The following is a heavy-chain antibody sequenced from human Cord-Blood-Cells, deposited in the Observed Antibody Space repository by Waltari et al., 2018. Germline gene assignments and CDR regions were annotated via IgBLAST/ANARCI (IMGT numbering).Heavy chain of an antibody. CDR2: IKSKTEGGTT. Sequence: EVQLVESGGGLVKPGGSLRLSCAASGFTFSNAWMSWVRQAPGKGLEWVGRIKSKTEGGTTDYAAPVKGRFTISRDDSKNTLYLQMNSLKTEDTAVYYCTTDHFFINSSPPSGVDYWGQGTLVTVSS. V-gene: IGHV3-15*01. CDR3: TTDHFFINSSPPSGVDY. D-gene: IGHD6-13*01. CDR1: GFTFSNAW. J-gene: IGHJ4*02.